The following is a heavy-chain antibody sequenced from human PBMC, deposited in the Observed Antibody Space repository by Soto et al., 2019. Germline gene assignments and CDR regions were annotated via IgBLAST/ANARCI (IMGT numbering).Heavy chain of an antibody. CDR2: IYYSGST. V-gene: IGHV4-39*01. CDR3: ASDVGATWYGCYFDY. CDR1: GGSISSSSYY. Sequence: PSETLSLTGTVSGGSISSSSYYWGWIRQPPGKGLEWIGSIYYSGSTYYNPSLKSRVTISVDTSKNQFSLKLSSVTAADTAVYYCASDVGATWYGCYFDYWGQGTLVTVSS. D-gene: IGHD1-26*01. J-gene: IGHJ4*02.